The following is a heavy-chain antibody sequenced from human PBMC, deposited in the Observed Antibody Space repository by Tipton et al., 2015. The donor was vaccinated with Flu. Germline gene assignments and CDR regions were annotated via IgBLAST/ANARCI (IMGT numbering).Heavy chain of an antibody. CDR2: ISGST. Sequence: LRLSCTVSGGSISSSTYYWGWIRQPPGKGLEWIGRISGSTTSNPSLKSRVSISVDTSKNQFSLNLTSVTAADTAMYYCATYEANGWFGNAFDIWGPGTMVTVSS. CDR3: ATYEANGWFGNAFDI. D-gene: IGHD3-10*01. J-gene: IGHJ3*02. V-gene: IGHV4-39*07. CDR1: GGSISSSTYY.